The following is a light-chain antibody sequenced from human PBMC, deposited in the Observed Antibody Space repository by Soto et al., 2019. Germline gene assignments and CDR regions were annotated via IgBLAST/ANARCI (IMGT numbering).Light chain of an antibody. V-gene: IGLV7-43*01. Sequence: QAVVTQEPSLTVSPGGTVTLTCASSNGAVTSGHWPKWFQEKPGEAPGSLIYSTRNKHSWTPARSSGSLRGGKAALTLSGVQAEDDAEYYCLLFFGVSQGVFGTGTKLTVL. CDR2: STR. CDR1: NGAVTSGHW. CDR3: LLFFGVSQGV. J-gene: IGLJ1*01.